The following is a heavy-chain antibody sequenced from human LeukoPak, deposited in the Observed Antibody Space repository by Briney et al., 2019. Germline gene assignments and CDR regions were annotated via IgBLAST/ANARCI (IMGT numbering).Heavy chain of an antibody. CDR3: GRFPVLCAFDI. V-gene: IGHV1-2*02. CDR1: GYTFTGYY. J-gene: IGHJ3*02. D-gene: IGHD3-16*01. Sequence: ASVKVSCTASGYTFTGYYMHWVRQAPGQGREWMGWINPNSGGTNYAQKFQGRVTMTRDTTITTAYMQLSRLRSDDTPVYYCGRFPVLCAFDIWGQGTMVTVSS. CDR2: INPNSGGT.